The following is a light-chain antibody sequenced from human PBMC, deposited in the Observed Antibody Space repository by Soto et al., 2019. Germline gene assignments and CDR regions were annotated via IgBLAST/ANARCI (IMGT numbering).Light chain of an antibody. V-gene: IGKV3D-15*01. CDR2: GAS. CDR3: QQYNNWTHT. CDR1: QSVSSN. Sequence: EIVMTQSPATLSVSPGERATLSCRASQSVSSNLAWYQQKPGQAPRLLIYGASTRATGIPARFSGSGSGTEFTLTISSLQSEDFAVYYCQQYNNWTHTFGQGTKLEIK. J-gene: IGKJ2*01.